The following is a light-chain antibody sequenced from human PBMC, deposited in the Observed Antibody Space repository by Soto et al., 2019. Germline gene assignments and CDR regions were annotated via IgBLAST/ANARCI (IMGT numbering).Light chain of an antibody. CDR2: AAS. CDR3: QQAYITPYT. V-gene: IGKV1-39*01. J-gene: IGKJ2*01. CDR1: QDISTY. Sequence: DIQVTQSPVSLSASVGDRVTITCRTSQDISTYLNWYLQKAGDAPRLLISAASDLQKGVPSRFSGSGSGADFTLTISSLRPEDFATYYCQQAYITPYTFGQGAKLEI.